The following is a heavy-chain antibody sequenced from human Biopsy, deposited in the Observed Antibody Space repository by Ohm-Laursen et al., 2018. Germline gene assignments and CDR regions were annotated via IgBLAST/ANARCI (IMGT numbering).Heavy chain of an antibody. J-gene: IGHJ5*02. CDR2: IIPLFGAP. CDR1: GCTFTNYD. Sequence: SSVKVSCKASGCTFTNYDINWVRQAPGQGLEWMGGIIPLFGAPNYAQKFQGRLTITADESKSTTYMELSSLRSEDTAVYYCARLAQIYGDSPFDPWGQGTLVTVSS. V-gene: IGHV1-69*01. D-gene: IGHD4-17*01. CDR3: ARLAQIYGDSPFDP.